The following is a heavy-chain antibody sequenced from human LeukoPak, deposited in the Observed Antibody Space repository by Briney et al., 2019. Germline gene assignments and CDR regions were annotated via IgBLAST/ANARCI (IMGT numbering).Heavy chain of an antibody. V-gene: IGHV4-59*08. CDR1: GDSISGFY. J-gene: IGHJ4*02. CDR2: IYYSGST. CDR3: ARRRYTSGYLDY. D-gene: IGHD3-22*01. Sequence: SETLSLTCTVSGDSISGFYWSWIRQPPGKGLEWIGYIYYSGSTNYNPSLKSRVTMSTDTSKSQFSLKLTSVTAADTAVYYCARRRYTSGYLDYWGQGTLVIVSS.